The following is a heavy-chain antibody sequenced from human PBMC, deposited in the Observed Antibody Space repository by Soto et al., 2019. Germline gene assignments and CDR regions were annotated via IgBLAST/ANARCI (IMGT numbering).Heavy chain of an antibody. Sequence: LRLSCSASGFTFSSYAMHWVRQAPGKGLEYVSAISSNGGSTYYADSVKGRFTISRDNSKNTLYLQMSSLRAEDTAVYYCVKSLVRGVYGMDVWGQGTTVTVSS. CDR1: GFTFSSYA. CDR2: ISSNGGST. J-gene: IGHJ6*02. D-gene: IGHD3-10*01. V-gene: IGHV3-64D*06. CDR3: VKSLVRGVYGMDV.